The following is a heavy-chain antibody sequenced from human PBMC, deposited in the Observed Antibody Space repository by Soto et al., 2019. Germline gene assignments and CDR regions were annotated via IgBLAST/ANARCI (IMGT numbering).Heavy chain of an antibody. CDR1: GYTFANYG. V-gene: IGHV1-18*01. CDR3: ARERGNYKDFDY. Sequence: QVQLVQSGAEVKKPGASVKVSCKVSGYTFANYGISWARQAPGQGLEWMGWINTYNGNINYAQKLQGRVTMTTDTSTSTAYMELRSLRSDDTDLYYCARERGNYKDFDYWGQGTLVTVSS. J-gene: IGHJ4*02. D-gene: IGHD1-7*01. CDR2: INTYNGNI.